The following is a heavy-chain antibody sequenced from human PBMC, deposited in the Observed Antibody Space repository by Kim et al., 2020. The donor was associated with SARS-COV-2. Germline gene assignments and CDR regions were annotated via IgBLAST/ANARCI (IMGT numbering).Heavy chain of an antibody. V-gene: IGHV4-61*07. D-gene: IGHD3-22*01. Sequence: NPSLKSRVTISVDTSKNQFSLKLSSVTAADTAVYYCASHGDYYDSSGYSYWGQGTLVTVSS. J-gene: IGHJ4*02. CDR3: ASHGDYYDSSGYSY.